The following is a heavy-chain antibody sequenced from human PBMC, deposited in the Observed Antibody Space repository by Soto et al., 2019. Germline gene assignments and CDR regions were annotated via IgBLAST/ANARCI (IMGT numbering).Heavy chain of an antibody. D-gene: IGHD6-19*01. V-gene: IGHV4-34*02. J-gene: IGHJ4*02. CDR3: ARGVPVAGTWAHFDY. CDR2: INHSGST. Sequence: QVQLQQWGAGLLKPSETLSRTCAVFGGSFSSYYWSWIRQPPGKGLEWIGEINHSGSTNYNPSLKSRVTISVDTSKNQFSLKLSSVTAADTAVYYCARGVPVAGTWAHFDYWGQGTLVTVSS. CDR1: GGSFSSYY.